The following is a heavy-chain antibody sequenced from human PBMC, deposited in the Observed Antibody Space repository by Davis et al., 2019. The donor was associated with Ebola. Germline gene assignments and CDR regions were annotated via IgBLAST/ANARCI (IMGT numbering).Heavy chain of an antibody. CDR2: IYHSGST. Sequence: PSETLSPTCTLSGYSTSSGYYWAWIRQPPGKGLEWIASIYHSGSTYYNPSIKSRVTISVDTSKNQISLTLISVTAADTAVYYCARPFGSGSTYFDYWGQGTLVTVSS. J-gene: IGHJ4*02. CDR3: ARPFGSGSTYFDY. D-gene: IGHD3-10*01. V-gene: IGHV4-38-2*02. CDR1: GYSTSSGYY.